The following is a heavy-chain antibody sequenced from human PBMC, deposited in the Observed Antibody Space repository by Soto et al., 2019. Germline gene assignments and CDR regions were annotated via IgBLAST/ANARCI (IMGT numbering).Heavy chain of an antibody. CDR3: ARDLSGSV. D-gene: IGHD3-16*02. V-gene: IGHV4-34*01. Sequence: SETLSLTCAVSGASLSGYYRSWIRQPPGKGLEWIGETNDSGSTSYNPSLKSRVTISVDTSKNQISLKLTSMTAADTAVYYCARDLSGSVWGQGTTVTVSS. CDR1: GASLSGYY. J-gene: IGHJ6*02. CDR2: TNDSGST.